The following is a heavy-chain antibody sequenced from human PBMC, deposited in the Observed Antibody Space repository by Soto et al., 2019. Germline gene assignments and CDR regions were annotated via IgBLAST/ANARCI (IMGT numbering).Heavy chain of an antibody. Sequence: EVQLVESGGGLVQPGGSLRLSCVASEFTLSSYWLSWVRQAPGKGLEWVANIKKDGSEKTYVDSVKGRFTISKENAKNSLYLQMNSLGAEDTAVYYFARDRIRYAFDIWGQGTMVTVSS. CDR3: ARDRIRYAFDI. V-gene: IGHV3-7*01. J-gene: IGHJ3*02. D-gene: IGHD3-3*02. CDR1: EFTLSSYW. CDR2: IKKDGSEK.